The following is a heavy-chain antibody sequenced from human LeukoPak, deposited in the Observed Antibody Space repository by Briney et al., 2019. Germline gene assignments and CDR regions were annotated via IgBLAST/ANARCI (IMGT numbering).Heavy chain of an antibody. J-gene: IGHJ5*02. Sequence: SETLSLTCTVSGASLTSGAYSWIWIRQAPGEGLEWVGYIFHIGSTFYNPSLNSRVSMSVDTSKNQFSLRLSSVTAADTAVYYCARGQWESHSPGDWFDPWGQGTLVTVSS. D-gene: IGHD1-26*01. CDR1: GASLTSGAYS. CDR2: IFHIGST. CDR3: ARGQWESHSPGDWFDP. V-gene: IGHV4-30-4*01.